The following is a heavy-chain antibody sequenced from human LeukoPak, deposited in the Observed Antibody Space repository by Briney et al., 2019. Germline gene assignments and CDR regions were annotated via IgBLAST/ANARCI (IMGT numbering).Heavy chain of an antibody. Sequence: PSETLSLTCAVSGGSISSGGYSWSWIRQPPGKGLEWIGYIYHNGNTYYSPSLKSRVTISVDRSKNQLSLKLSSVTAADTAMYICASGGYSYGFDYWGQGTLVTVSS. CDR1: GGSISSGGYS. D-gene: IGHD5-18*01. V-gene: IGHV4-30-2*01. CDR2: IYHNGNT. J-gene: IGHJ4*02. CDR3: ASGGYSYGFDY.